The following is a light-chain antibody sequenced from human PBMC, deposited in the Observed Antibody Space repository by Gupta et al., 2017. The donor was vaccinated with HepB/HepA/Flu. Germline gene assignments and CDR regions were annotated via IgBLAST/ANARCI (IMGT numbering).Light chain of an antibody. J-gene: IGKJ4*01. CDR2: DAS. CDR1: QSINNY. CDR3: QQRAIWPLT. Sequence: EIVLTQTPASLSLSPGERVTLSCRASQSINNYLAWYQQKPGQAPRLLIYDASYRATGIPARSSGGGSGTDFTLTISSVETEDFAVYYCQQRAIWPLTFGGGTKVEIK. V-gene: IGKV3-11*01.